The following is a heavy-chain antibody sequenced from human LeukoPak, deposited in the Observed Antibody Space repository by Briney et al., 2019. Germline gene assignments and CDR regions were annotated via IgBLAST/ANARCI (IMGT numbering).Heavy chain of an antibody. CDR1: GYTFTAYY. J-gene: IGHJ3*02. CDR2: INPNSGGT. Sequence: ASVKVSCKASGYTFTAYYMNWVRQAPGQGLEWMGWINPNSGGTTYTQKFQGRVTMTRDTSISTAYMELSSLKSDDTAVYYCARVKQERVSPLYAFDIWGQGTMVTVSS. D-gene: IGHD1-1*01. CDR3: ARVKQERVSPLYAFDI. V-gene: IGHV1-2*02.